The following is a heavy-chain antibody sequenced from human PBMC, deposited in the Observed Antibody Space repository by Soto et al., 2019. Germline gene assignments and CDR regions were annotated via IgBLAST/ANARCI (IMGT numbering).Heavy chain of an antibody. Sequence: SETLSLTCTVSGGSISSYYWSWIRQPPGKGLEWIGYIYYSGSTNYNPSLKSRVTISVDTSKKQFSLKLSSVTAADTAVYYCARGGVAAADLDYWGQGTLVTVSS. J-gene: IGHJ4*02. CDR1: GGSISSYY. CDR3: ARGGVAAADLDY. V-gene: IGHV4-59*01. D-gene: IGHD6-13*01. CDR2: IYYSGST.